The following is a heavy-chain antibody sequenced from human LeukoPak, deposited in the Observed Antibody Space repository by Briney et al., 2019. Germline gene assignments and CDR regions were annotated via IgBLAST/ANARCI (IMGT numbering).Heavy chain of an antibody. CDR3: ARVGRSQDWFDP. J-gene: IGHJ5*02. V-gene: IGHV1-69*04. CDR1: GGTFSSYA. D-gene: IGHD1-26*01. CDR2: IIPILGIA. Sequence: SVKVSCKATGGTFSSYAISWVRQAPGQGLEWMGRIIPILGIANYAQKFRGRVTITADKSTSTAYMELSSLRSEDTAVYYCARVGRSQDWFDPWGQGTLVTVSS.